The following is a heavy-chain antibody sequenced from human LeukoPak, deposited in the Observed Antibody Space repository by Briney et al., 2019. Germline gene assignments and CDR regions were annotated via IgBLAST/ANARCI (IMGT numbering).Heavy chain of an antibody. CDR2: IYYSGTT. CDR3: ASAYYYGSGTYRAFDY. J-gene: IGHJ4*02. D-gene: IGHD3-10*01. CDR1: GGSISSYY. Sequence: SETLSLTCTVSGGSISSYYWSWIRLPPGKGLEWIGYIYYSGTTNYNPSLKSRVTISLDTSKNQFSLKLSSVTAADTAVYYCASAYYYGSGTYRAFDYWGQGTLVTVSS. V-gene: IGHV4-59*01.